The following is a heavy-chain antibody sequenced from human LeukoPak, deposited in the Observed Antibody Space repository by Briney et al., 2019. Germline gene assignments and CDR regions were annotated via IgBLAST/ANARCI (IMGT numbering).Heavy chain of an antibody. CDR3: ARDTHSRYGGNENDY. D-gene: IGHD4-23*01. V-gene: IGHV3-21*01. CDR2: ISSSSSYI. CDR1: GFSVSSNF. Sequence: GGSLRLSCAASGFSVSSNFMTWVRQAPGKGLEWVSSISSSSSYIYYADSVKGRFTISRDNAKNSLYLQMNSLRAEDTAVYYCARDTHSRYGGNENDYWGQGTLVTVSS. J-gene: IGHJ4*02.